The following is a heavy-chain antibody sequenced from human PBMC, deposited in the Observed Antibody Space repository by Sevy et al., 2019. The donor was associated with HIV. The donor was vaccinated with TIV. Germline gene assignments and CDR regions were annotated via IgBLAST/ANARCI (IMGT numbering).Heavy chain of an antibody. CDR3: ARRHGYYDSSGWHYFDY. CDR2: IYYSGST. V-gene: IGHV4-31*01. D-gene: IGHD3-22*01. Sequence: LSLTCTVSGGSISSGGYYWSWIRQHPGKGLEWIGYIYYSGSTYYNPSLKSLVTISVDTSKNQFSLKLSSVTAADTAVYHCARRHGYYDSSGWHYFDYWGQGTLVTVSS. J-gene: IGHJ4*02. CDR1: GGSISSGGYY.